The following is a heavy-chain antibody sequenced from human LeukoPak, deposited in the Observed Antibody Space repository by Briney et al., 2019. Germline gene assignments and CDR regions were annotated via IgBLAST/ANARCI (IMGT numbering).Heavy chain of an antibody. D-gene: IGHD3-10*01. CDR2: ISSRSDYI. CDR1: GFTFSGFS. V-gene: IGHV3-21*01. J-gene: IGHJ4*02. CDR3: ARDPDYFGSGSYYNHYFDY. Sequence: PGESLRLSCAASGFTFSGFSMNWVRQAPGKGLEWVSSISSRSDYIYYVDSVKGRFTISRDNAKNSLYLQMNSLRAEDTAVYYCARDPDYFGSGSYYNHYFDYWGQGILVTVSS.